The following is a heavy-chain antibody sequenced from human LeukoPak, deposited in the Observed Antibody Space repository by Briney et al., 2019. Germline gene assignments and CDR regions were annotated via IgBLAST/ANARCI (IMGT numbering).Heavy chain of an antibody. CDR2: INWNGGST. J-gene: IGHJ5*02. V-gene: IGHV3-20*04. CDR1: GFTFDDYG. CDR3: ARDRSLPAAGTSFDP. D-gene: IGHD6-13*01. Sequence: PGGSLRLSCAASGFTFDDYGMSWVRQAPGKGLEWVSGINWNGGSTGYADSVKGRFTISRDNAKNSLYLQMNSLRAEDTALYYCARDRSLPAAGTSFDPWGQGTLVTVSS.